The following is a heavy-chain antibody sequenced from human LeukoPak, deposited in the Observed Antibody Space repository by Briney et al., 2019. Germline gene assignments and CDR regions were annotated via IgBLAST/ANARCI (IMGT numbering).Heavy chain of an antibody. D-gene: IGHD3-16*02. CDR3: AKDDVPQSPLGELSPCGVFDY. Sequence: ASVRDSCKASGYTFTGYYIHWLRQAPGQGLEWMGWISPNSGGTNSAQKFQGRVTMTRDTSISTAYMELSSLRSDDTAVYYCAKDDVPQSPLGELSPCGVFDYWGPGTLCTVSS. V-gene: IGHV1-2*02. CDR2: ISPNSGGT. J-gene: IGHJ4*02. CDR1: GYTFTGYY.